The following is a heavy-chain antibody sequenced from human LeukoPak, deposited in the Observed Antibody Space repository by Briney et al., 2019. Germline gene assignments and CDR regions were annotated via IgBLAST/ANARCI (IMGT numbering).Heavy chain of an antibody. CDR2: IYYSGST. J-gene: IGHJ4*02. V-gene: IGHV4-30-4*08. Sequence: LRLPCAASGFTFSDYYMSWIRQPPGKGLEWIGYIYYSGSTYYNPSLKSRVTISVDTSKNQFSLKLSSVTAADTAVYYCARVSLVVPAAIGALFDYWGQGTLVTVSS. CDR1: GFTFSDYY. D-gene: IGHD2-2*01. CDR3: ARVSLVVPAAIGALFDY.